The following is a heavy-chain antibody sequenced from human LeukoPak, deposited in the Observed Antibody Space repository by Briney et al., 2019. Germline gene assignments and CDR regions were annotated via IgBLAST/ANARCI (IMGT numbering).Heavy chain of an antibody. D-gene: IGHD6-19*01. CDR1: GFTFSSYG. V-gene: IGHV3-33*01. J-gene: IGHJ6*04. CDR2: IWYDGSNK. CDR3: ARYSSGWYYYGMDV. Sequence: PGGSLRLSCAASGFTFSSYGMHWVRQAPGKGLEWVAVIWYDGSNKYYADSVKGRFTISRDNSKNTLYLQMNSLRAEDTAVYYCARYSSGWYYYGMDVWGKGTTVTVSS.